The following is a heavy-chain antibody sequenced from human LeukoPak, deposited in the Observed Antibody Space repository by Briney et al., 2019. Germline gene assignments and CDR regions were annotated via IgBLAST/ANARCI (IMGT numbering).Heavy chain of an antibody. CDR2: INHSGST. D-gene: IGHD5-24*01. CDR3: ARGSSTKMATIRFDY. V-gene: IGHV4-34*01. Sequence: SETLSLTCVVYGGSLSGYYWSWIRHPPGKGLEWIGEINHSGSTNYNPSLKSRVTISVDTSKNQFSLKLGSVTAADTAVYYCARGSSTKMATIRFDYWGQGTLVTVSS. J-gene: IGHJ4*02. CDR1: GGSLSGYY.